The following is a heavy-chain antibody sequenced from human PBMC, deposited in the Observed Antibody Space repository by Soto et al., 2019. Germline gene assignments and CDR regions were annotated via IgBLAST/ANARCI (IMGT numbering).Heavy chain of an antibody. D-gene: IGHD3-3*01. CDR2: IGGSGAST. J-gene: IGHJ4*02. Sequence: EVQLLESGGGLVQPGGSLRLSCAASGFTFINYAMSWVRQAPGKGLEWVSTIGGSGASTYYADSVKGRFTISRGNSKNTLYLQMNSLRAEDTAGYYCAKDQTDVLRFLEWLLYEDYWGQGTLVTGSS. V-gene: IGHV3-23*01. CDR3: AKDQTDVLRFLEWLLYEDY. CDR1: GFTFINYA.